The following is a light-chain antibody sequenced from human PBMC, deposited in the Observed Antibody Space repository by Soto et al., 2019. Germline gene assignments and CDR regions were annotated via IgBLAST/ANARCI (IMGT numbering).Light chain of an antibody. Sequence: EIVLTQSPGTLSLSPGERATLSCRASQSVSSSYLAWYQQKPGQAPRLLIYDASNRATGIPARFSGSGSGTDFTLTISSLEPEDSAVYYCQQYRSWPAFGQGTKVDIK. CDR3: QQYRSWPA. J-gene: IGKJ1*01. V-gene: IGKV3-20*01. CDR2: DAS. CDR1: QSVSSSY.